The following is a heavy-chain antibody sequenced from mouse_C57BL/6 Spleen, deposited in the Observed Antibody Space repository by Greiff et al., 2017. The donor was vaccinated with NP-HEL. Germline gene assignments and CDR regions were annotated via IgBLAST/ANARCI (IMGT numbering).Heavy chain of an antibody. Sequence: DVKLVESGGGLVKPGGSLKLSCAASGFTFSSYTMSWVRQTPEKRLEWVATISGGGGNTYYPDSVKGRFTISRDNAKNTLYLQMSSLRSEDTALYYCARQITTVVATHWYFDVWGTGTTVTVSS. J-gene: IGHJ1*03. CDR3: ARQITTVVATHWYFDV. CDR2: ISGGGGNT. CDR1: GFTFSSYT. D-gene: IGHD1-1*01. V-gene: IGHV5-9*01.